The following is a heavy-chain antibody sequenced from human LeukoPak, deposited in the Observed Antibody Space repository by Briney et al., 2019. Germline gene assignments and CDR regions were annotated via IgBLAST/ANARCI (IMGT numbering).Heavy chain of an antibody. CDR2: IHHTGTT. CDR1: GDSIRNYY. J-gene: IGHJ3*02. CDR3: VRHYDSSDYYYKVSNDAFDI. Sequence: PSETLSLSCAVSGDSIRNYYWSWIRQPPGKGLEWLGYIHHTGTTDYNPSLNSRVALSVDTAKNQFSLRLRSVTAADTAIYYCVRHYDSSDYYYKVSNDAFDIWGQGTMVIVSS. V-gene: IGHV4-59*08. D-gene: IGHD3-22*01.